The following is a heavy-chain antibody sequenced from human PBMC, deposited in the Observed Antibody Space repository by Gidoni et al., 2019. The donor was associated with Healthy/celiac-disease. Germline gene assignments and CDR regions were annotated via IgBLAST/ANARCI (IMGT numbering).Heavy chain of an antibody. D-gene: IGHD4-17*01. J-gene: IGHJ4*02. CDR2: ISWDGGST. V-gene: IGHV3-43D*03. CDR3: AKDSHYGDFQGYFDY. Sequence: EVQLVESGGVVVQPGGSLRLSCAASGFTFAHYAMHWVRQAPGKVLEWGSLISWDGGSTYYADSVKGRFTISRDNSKNSLYLQMNSLRAEDTALYYCAKDSHYGDFQGYFDYWGQGTLVTVSS. CDR1: GFTFAHYA.